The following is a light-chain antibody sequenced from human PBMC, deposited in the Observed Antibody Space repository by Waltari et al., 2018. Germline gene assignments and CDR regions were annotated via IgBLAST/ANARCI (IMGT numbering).Light chain of an antibody. CDR2: AAS. CDR3: QQANSDPLT. Sequence: DIHLTQSPSFLSASVGDRVTITCRASQGISSSLAWFQQKPGRAPKLLIYAASTLPGGVPSRFSGSGSGTEFTLTIINLQPEDFATYYCQQANSDPLTFGGGTKVEMK. V-gene: IGKV1-9*01. CDR1: QGISSS. J-gene: IGKJ4*01.